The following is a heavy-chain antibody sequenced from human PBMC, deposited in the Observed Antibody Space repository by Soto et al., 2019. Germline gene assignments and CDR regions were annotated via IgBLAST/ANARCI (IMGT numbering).Heavy chain of an antibody. CDR3: ARDPGEGVTIEYYYYYGMDV. J-gene: IGHJ6*02. Sequence: QVQLVQSGAEVKKPGSSVKVSCKASGGTFSSYAISWVRQAPGQGLEWMGGIIPIFGTANYAQKFQGRVTITADESTRTAYMELSSLRSEDTAVYYCARDPGEGVTIEYYYYYGMDVWGQGTTVTVSS. CDR2: IIPIFGTA. CDR1: GGTFSSYA. D-gene: IGHD4-17*01. V-gene: IGHV1-69*01.